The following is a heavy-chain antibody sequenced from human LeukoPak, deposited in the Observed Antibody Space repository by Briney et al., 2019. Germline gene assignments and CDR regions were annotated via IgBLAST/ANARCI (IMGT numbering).Heavy chain of an antibody. CDR1: GFIFSSYA. Sequence: GGSLRLSCAASGFIFSSYAMSWVRQAPGKGLEWVSTIGAVATTTYYTDSVEGRFTISRGNSKNTLYLQLNSLRADDTAVYYCAHRGNYFDDWGQGTLVTVSS. CDR2: IGAVATTT. D-gene: IGHD3-16*01. CDR3: AHRGNYFDD. J-gene: IGHJ4*02. V-gene: IGHV3-23*01.